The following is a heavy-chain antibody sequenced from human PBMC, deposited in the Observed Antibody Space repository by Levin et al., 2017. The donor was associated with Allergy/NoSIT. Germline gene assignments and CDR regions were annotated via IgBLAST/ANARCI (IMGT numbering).Heavy chain of an antibody. D-gene: IGHD4-17*01. V-gene: IGHV3-53*01. CDR2: IYSGGST. CDR3: ARDFPGSYDYGDLFDY. Sequence: GGSLRLSCAASGFTVSSNYMSWVRQAPGKGLEWVSVIYSGGSTYYADSVKGRFTISRDNSKNTLYLQMNSLRAEDTAVYYCARDFPGSYDYGDLFDYWGQGTLVTVSS. CDR1: GFTVSSNY. J-gene: IGHJ4*02.